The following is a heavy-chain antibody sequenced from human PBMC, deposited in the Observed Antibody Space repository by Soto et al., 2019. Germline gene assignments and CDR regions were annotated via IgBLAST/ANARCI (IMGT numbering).Heavy chain of an antibody. J-gene: IGHJ6*03. CDR3: ARSDIVVVVAPSYYMDV. Sequence: SETLSLTCTVSGGSISSSSYNWGWIRQPPGKGLEWIGSIYYSGRTYSNPSIKSRVTISVDTSKNQFSLKLSFVTAAETAVYYCARSDIVVVVAPSYYMDVWGKGTTVTVSS. D-gene: IGHD2-15*01. CDR1: GGSISSSSYN. V-gene: IGHV4-39*01. CDR2: IYYSGRT.